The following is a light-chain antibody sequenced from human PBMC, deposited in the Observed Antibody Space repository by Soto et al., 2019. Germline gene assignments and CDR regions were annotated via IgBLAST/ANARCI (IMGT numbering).Light chain of an antibody. CDR1: QTISNW. CDR2: DAS. CDR3: QQYISLPWT. J-gene: IGKJ1*01. V-gene: IGKV1-5*01. Sequence: DIQMTPSPSTLYASVGDRVTITCRASQTISNWLAWYQVKPGKAPKFLIYDASSLESGVPSRFSGSGSGTEFTLTISSLHPDDFATYYCQQYISLPWTFGQGTKVDIK.